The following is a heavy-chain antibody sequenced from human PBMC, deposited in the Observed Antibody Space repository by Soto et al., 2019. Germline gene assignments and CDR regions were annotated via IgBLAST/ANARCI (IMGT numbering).Heavy chain of an antibody. CDR1: GFTFSSCS. D-gene: IGHD3-10*01. CDR3: ARDPGVRGGGWFDP. J-gene: IGHJ5*02. V-gene: IGHV3-21*01. Sequence: EVQLVESGGGLVKPGGSLRLSCAASGFTFSSCSMNWVRQAPGKGLEWVSSISSSSSYIYYADSVKGRFTISRDNAKNSLYLQMNSLRAEDTAVYYCARDPGVRGGGWFDPWGQGTLVTVSS. CDR2: ISSSSSYI.